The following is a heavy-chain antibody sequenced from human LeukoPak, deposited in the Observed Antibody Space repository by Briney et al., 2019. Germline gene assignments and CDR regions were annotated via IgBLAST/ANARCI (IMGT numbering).Heavy chain of an antibody. Sequence: SETLSLTCTVSGGSISSSNYYWGWIRQPPGKGLEWIGEIYHSGSTNYNPSLKSRVTISVDKSKNQFSLKLSSVTAADTAVYYCARDLDYYGSGSLDYWGQGTLVTVSS. J-gene: IGHJ4*02. CDR1: GGSISSSNYY. CDR3: ARDLDYYGSGSLDY. V-gene: IGHV4-39*07. D-gene: IGHD3-10*01. CDR2: IYHSGST.